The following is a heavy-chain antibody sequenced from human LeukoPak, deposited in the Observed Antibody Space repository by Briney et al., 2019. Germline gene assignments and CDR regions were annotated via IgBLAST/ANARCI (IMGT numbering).Heavy chain of an antibody. CDR2: INPSGGST. CDR3: ARDRARYYYGSGSFKNAEYLQH. CDR1: GYTFTSYY. D-gene: IGHD3-10*01. J-gene: IGHJ1*01. Sequence: ASVKVSCKASGYTFTSYYMHWVRQAPGQGLEWMGIINPSGGSTSYAQKFQGRVTMTRDTSTSTVYMELSSLRSEDTAVYYCARDRARYYYGSGSFKNAEYLQHWGQGTLVTVSS. V-gene: IGHV1-46*01.